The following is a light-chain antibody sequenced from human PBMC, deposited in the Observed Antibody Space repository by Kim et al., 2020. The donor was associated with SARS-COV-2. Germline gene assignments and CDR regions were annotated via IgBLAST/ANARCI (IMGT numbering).Light chain of an antibody. CDR3: SSHAGSNTYV. Sequence: GQSVTISCTGTSSDVGGYSHVSWYQQHPGKAPKLMIHEVNRRPSGVPDRFSGSKSGNTASLTVSGLQAEDEADYYCSSHAGSNTYVFGTGTKVTVL. CDR1: SSDVGGYSH. V-gene: IGLV2-8*01. CDR2: EVN. J-gene: IGLJ1*01.